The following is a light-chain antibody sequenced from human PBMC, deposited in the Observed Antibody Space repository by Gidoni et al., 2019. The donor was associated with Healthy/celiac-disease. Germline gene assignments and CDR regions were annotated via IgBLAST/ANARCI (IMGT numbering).Light chain of an antibody. J-gene: IGKJ2*01. CDR2: DAS. CDR3: QQRSNWPPD. CDR1: QSVSSY. V-gene: IGKV3-11*01. Sequence: IVLTQSPATLSWSPGERATLSCRASQSVSSYLAWYQRKPGQAPRLLIDDASNRATGIPAWFSGSGSGTAFPLTISSLEPEDFAVYYCQQRSNWPPDFGHGTKLEIK.